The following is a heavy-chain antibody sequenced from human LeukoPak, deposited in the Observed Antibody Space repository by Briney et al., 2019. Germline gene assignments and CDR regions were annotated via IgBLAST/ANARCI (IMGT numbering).Heavy chain of an antibody. CDR3: AKDRTLIRGLISRVADMDV. CDR1: GFTLTNYG. CDR2: IRNDGTKK. J-gene: IGHJ6*03. V-gene: IGHV3-30*02. Sequence: PGGSLRLSCAASGFTLTNYGMHWVRQAPGKGLEWVAFIRNDGTKKYYADSVKGRFSISRDTSKNTLYLQMNGLRTEDTAMYYCAKDRTLIRGLISRVADMDVWGEGTTVTISS. D-gene: IGHD3-10*01.